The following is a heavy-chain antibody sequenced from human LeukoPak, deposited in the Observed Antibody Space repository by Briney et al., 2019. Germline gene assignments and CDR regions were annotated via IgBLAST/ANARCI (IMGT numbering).Heavy chain of an antibody. CDR2: INPNSGGT. CDR3: ARDSVLGYCSSTSCYTNWFDP. V-gene: IGHV1-2*02. Sequence: GASVKVSCKASGYTFTGYYMHWVRQAPGQGLEWMGWINPNSGGTNYAQKFQGRVTMTRDTSISTAYMELGRLRSDDTAVYYCARDSVLGYCSSTSCYTNWFDPWGQGTLVTVSS. J-gene: IGHJ5*02. D-gene: IGHD2-2*02. CDR1: GYTFTGYY.